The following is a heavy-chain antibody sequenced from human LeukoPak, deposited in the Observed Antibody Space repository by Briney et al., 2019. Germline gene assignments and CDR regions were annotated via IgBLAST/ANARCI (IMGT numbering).Heavy chain of an antibody. D-gene: IGHD6-19*01. CDR1: GFTFNDYD. CDR3: ARPTSSGSINS. CDR2: ITGSGVTT. J-gene: IGHJ4*02. V-gene: IGHV3-48*01. Sequence: GGSLTLSCAASGFTFNDYDMHWVRQAPGKGLDWVSFITGSGVTTSYADSVKGRFTSSRDSAKHSLFLQMNRLRAEDTAVYYCARPTSSGSINSWGQGTLVTVSS.